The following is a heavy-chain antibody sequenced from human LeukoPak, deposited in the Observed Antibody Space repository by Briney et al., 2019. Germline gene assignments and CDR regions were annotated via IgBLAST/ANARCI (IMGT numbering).Heavy chain of an antibody. J-gene: IGHJ5*02. CDR3: ARGPSDIVVVPAAIPFDP. D-gene: IGHD2-2*01. CDR2: IYYSGST. V-gene: IGHV4-30-4*08. CDR1: GGSISSGDYY. Sequence: PSETLSLTCTVSGGSISSGDYYWSWIRQPPGKGLEWIGYIYYSGSTYYNPSLKSRVTISVDTSKNQFSLKLSSVTAGDTDVYYCARGPSDIVVVPAAIPFDPWGQGTLVTVSS.